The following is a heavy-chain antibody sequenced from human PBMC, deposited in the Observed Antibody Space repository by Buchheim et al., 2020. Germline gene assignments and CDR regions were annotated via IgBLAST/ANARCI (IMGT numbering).Heavy chain of an antibody. CDR2: VRGKASGGTA. J-gene: IGHJ4*02. D-gene: IGHD3-3*01. CDR3: ARINDFWGRSHDF. CDR1: EFTFGDYA. V-gene: IGHV3-49*03. Sequence: EVQVVESGGGLVQPGRSLRLSCTTSEFTFGDYAMNWFRQAPGKGLEWVGFVRGKASGGTAESAASVKGRFIISRDDSKSIASLQMNSLKTEDTAVYYCARINDFWGRSHDFWGQGAL.